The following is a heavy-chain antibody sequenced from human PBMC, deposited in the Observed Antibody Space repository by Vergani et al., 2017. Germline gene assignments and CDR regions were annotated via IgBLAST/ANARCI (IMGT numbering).Heavy chain of an antibody. CDR2: IYYSGST. CDR3: ARIAIDRIAAAVDY. Sequence: QLQLQESGPGLVKPSETLSLTCTVSGGSISSSSYSWGWIRQPPGKGLEWIGSIYYSGSTYYNPSLKSRVTISVDTSKNQFSLKLSSVTAADTAVYYCARIAIDRIAAAVDYWGQGTLVTVSS. CDR1: GGSISSSSYS. J-gene: IGHJ4*02. V-gene: IGHV4-39*07. D-gene: IGHD6-13*01.